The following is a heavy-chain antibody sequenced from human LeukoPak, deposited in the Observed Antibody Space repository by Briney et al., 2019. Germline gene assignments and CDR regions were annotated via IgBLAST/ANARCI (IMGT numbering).Heavy chain of an antibody. D-gene: IGHD6-13*01. Sequence: GRSLRLSCAASGFTFSSYAMHWVRQAPGKGLEWVAVISYDGSNKYYADSVKGRFTISRDNSKNTLYLQMNSLRAEDTAVYYCARDRDSSSTHFDYRGQGTLVTVSS. CDR3: ARDRDSSSTHFDY. J-gene: IGHJ4*02. CDR2: ISYDGSNK. V-gene: IGHV3-30*01. CDR1: GFTFSSYA.